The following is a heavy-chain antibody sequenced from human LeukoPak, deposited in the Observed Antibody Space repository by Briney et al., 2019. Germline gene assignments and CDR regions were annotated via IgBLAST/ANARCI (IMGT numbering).Heavy chain of an antibody. Sequence: GALRLSCAASGFTFSSYWMSWVRRAPGKGLEWVANIKQDGSEKYYVDSVKGRFTISRDNAKNSLYLQMNSLRPEDTAVYYCARDDAPFDYWGQGTLVTVSS. CDR3: ARDDAPFDY. CDR2: IKQDGSEK. J-gene: IGHJ4*02. CDR1: GFTFSSYW. V-gene: IGHV3-7*01.